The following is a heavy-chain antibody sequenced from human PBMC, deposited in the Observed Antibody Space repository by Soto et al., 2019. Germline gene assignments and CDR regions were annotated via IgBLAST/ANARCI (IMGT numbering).Heavy chain of an antibody. Sequence: ASVKVSCKASGYTFTSYCISWVRQAPGQGLEWMGWISAYNGNTNYAQKLQGRVTMTTDTSTSTAYMELRSLRSDDTAVYYCARDVRIAAAPRDERVDYWGQGTLVTVSS. CDR1: GYTFTSYC. CDR3: ARDVRIAAAPRDERVDY. J-gene: IGHJ4*02. D-gene: IGHD6-13*01. CDR2: ISAYNGNT. V-gene: IGHV1-18*01.